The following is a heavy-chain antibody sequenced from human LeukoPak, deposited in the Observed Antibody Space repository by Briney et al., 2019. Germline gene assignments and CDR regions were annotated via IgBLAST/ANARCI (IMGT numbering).Heavy chain of an antibody. Sequence: PGGSLRLSCAASGFTFDDYAMHWVRQAPGKGLEWVSGISWNSGSIGYADSVKGRFTISRDNAKNSLYLQMNSLRAEDTALYYYAKAGDDSSGYYYAYYFDYWGQGTLVTVSS. CDR1: GFTFDDYA. CDR3: AKAGDDSSGYYYAYYFDY. V-gene: IGHV3-9*01. D-gene: IGHD3-22*01. J-gene: IGHJ4*02. CDR2: ISWNSGSI.